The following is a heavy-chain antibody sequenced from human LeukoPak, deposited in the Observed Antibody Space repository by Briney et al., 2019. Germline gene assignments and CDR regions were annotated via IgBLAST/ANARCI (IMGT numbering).Heavy chain of an antibody. V-gene: IGHV3-23*01. D-gene: IGHD5-18*01. Sequence: TRGSLRLSCVASGFIFWNYAMSWVRQAPGKGLQWVSQISGTGGATWYAGFARDRFTISRDNSKKTLYLQMSGLRVEDTAMYYCVKDPRYTYGTNWFVSWGQGTLLIVSS. J-gene: IGHJ5*01. CDR3: VKDPRYTYGTNWFVS. CDR1: GFIFWNYA. CDR2: ISGTGGAT.